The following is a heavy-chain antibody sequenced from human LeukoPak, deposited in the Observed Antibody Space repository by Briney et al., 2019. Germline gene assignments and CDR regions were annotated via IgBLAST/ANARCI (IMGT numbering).Heavy chain of an antibody. CDR2: VSYSGST. CDR1: GGSISSNY. D-gene: IGHD4-23*01. CDR3: ARSYGGVWYFDL. Sequence: PSETLSLTCTASGGSISSNYWNWIRQPPGKGLEWIAYVSYSGSTNYNPSLKSRVTTSQDTSKNQFSLKLSSVTAADTAVYYCARSYGGVWYFDLWGRGTLVTVSS. V-gene: IGHV4-59*08. J-gene: IGHJ2*01.